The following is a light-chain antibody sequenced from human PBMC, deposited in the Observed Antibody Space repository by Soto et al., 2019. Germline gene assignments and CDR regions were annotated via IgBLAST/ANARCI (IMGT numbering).Light chain of an antibody. J-gene: IGKJ4*01. Sequence: DIQMTQSPSSLSASVGDIVTISCRASQSISRNLNWYQQKPGKAPKLLIYAASSLQSGVPSRFSGSGSGTDFTLTISSLQPEDFATYYCQQSYSTLALTFGGGTKVDIK. CDR2: AAS. V-gene: IGKV1-39*01. CDR1: QSISRN. CDR3: QQSYSTLALT.